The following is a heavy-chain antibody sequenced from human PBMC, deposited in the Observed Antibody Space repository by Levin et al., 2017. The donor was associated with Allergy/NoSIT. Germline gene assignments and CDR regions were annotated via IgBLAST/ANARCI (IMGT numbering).Heavy chain of an antibody. Sequence: GESLKISCAASGFTFSSYAMHWVRQAPGKGLEWVAVISYDGSNKYYADSVKGRFTISRDNSKNTLYLQMNSLRAEDTAVYYCSRAIAGSYGTMVRGVIITGVDYWGQGTLVTVSS. V-gene: IGHV3-30-3*01. CDR1: GFTFSSYA. CDR2: ISYDGSNK. D-gene: IGHD3-10*01. J-gene: IGHJ4*02. CDR3: SRAIAGSYGTMVRGVIITGVDY.